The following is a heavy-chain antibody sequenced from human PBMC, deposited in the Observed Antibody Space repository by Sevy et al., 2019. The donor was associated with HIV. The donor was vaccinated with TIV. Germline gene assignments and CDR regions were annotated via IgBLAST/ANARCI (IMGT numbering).Heavy chain of an antibody. CDR3: ARDRTYGSFIDY. CDR1: GFTFSTYN. Sequence: GESLKISCAASGFTFSTYNMNWVRQAPGKGLEWVSSILSSSSYIYYADSVKGRFIISRDNAKNSLYLQMNSLKVEDTAVYYCARDRTYGSFIDYWGQGTLVTVSS. D-gene: IGHD3-10*01. V-gene: IGHV3-21*01. CDR2: ILSSSSYI. J-gene: IGHJ4*02.